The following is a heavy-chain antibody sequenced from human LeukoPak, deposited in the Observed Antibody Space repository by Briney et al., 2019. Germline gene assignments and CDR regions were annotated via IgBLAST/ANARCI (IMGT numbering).Heavy chain of an antibody. J-gene: IGHJ6*03. CDR1: GFTFSSYA. D-gene: IGHD2-15*01. V-gene: IGHV3-30*04. Sequence: GGSLRLSCEASGFTFSSYAMHWVRQTPGKGLEWVAAISYAGSNTHYADSAKGRFTISRDNSKNTMFLHMSSLRVDDTALYYCARDETGFFYYMDVWGKGTTVTVSS. CDR2: ISYAGSNT. CDR3: ARDETGFFYYMDV.